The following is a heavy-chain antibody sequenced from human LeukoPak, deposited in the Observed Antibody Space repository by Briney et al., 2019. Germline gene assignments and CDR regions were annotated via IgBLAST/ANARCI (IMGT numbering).Heavy chain of an antibody. CDR1: GGSISSYY. CDR2: IYYSGST. Sequence: KSSETLSLTCTVSGGSISSYYWGWIRQPPGKGLEWIGSIYYSGSTYYNPSLKSRVTISVDTSKNQFSLKLSSVTAADTAVYYCARLRRDGYNLDYYYYMDVWGKGTTVTISS. J-gene: IGHJ6*03. D-gene: IGHD5-24*01. CDR3: ARLRRDGYNLDYYYYMDV. V-gene: IGHV4-39*01.